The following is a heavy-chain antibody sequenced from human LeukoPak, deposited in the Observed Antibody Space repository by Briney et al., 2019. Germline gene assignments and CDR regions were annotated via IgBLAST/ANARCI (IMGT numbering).Heavy chain of an antibody. V-gene: IGHV3-9*01. D-gene: IGHD3-10*01. J-gene: IGHJ3*02. CDR1: GFTVDDYG. CDR3: AKDISYGSGSYYTSDAFDI. CDR2: ISWKSGGI. Sequence: PGGSLRLSCAASGFTVDDYGMHWVRQAPGKGLEWVSGISWKSGGIGYADSVKGRFTISRDNAKNSLYLQMNSLRTEDTALYYCAKDISYGSGSYYTSDAFDIWGQGTMVTVSS.